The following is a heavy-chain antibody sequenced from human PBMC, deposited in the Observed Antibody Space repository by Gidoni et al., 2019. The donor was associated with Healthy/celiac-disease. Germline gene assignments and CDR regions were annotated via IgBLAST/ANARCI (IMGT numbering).Heavy chain of an antibody. CDR1: AFTFRRYA. J-gene: IGHJ6*02. D-gene: IGHD6-6*01. CDR2: ISGSGGST. CDR3: AKDVGSIAASVGMDV. V-gene: IGHV3-23*01. Sequence: VQLLESGGGLVQPGGSLRLSCPAAAFTFRRYAMSWVRQAPGKGLEWVSAISGSGGSTYYADSVKGRFTISRDNSKNTLYLQMNSLRAEDTAVYYCAKDVGSIAASVGMDVWGQGTTVTVSS.